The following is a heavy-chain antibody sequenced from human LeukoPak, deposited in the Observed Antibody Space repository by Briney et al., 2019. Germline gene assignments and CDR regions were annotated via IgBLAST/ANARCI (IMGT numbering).Heavy chain of an antibody. D-gene: IGHD3-10*01. V-gene: IGHV1-2*02. CDR3: ARGGNTFIRGVGSTPTLYHYYMDL. Sequence: GGSVKVSCMPSGYTFTSYNVHWVRQAPGRRRAWMGWINTMNGVSYYAQKFQGRVNMTRDTSIRTAFMELNRVTSDDTAVYYCARGGNTFIRGVGSTPTLYHYYMDLWGKGTTVTVFS. CDR1: GYTFTSYN. J-gene: IGHJ6*03. CDR2: INTMNGVS.